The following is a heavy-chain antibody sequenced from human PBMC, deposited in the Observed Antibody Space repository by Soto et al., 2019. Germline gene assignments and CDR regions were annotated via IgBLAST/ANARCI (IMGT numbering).Heavy chain of an antibody. D-gene: IGHD2-21*02. CDR3: VQSRCGGDCLLHYSSHSYYGLDV. J-gene: IGHJ6*02. CDR1: GLSLSTTGVG. V-gene: IGHV2-5*02. CDR2: IYWDGDK. Sequence: QITLKESGPTLVKPTQTLTLTCTFSGLSLSTTGVGVGWIRQPPGKAPEWLALIYWDGDKRYSPPLQGRITITKDTSKNQVVFTMTNMDPVDTATYYCVQSRCGGDCLLHYSSHSYYGLDVWGQGTTVTVSS.